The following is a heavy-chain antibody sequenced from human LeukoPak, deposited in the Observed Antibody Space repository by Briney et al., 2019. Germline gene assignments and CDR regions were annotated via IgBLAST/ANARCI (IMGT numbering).Heavy chain of an antibody. J-gene: IGHJ4*02. CDR1: GFTFSSYA. Sequence: GGSLRLSCAASGFTFSSYAISWVRQAPGKGLEWVSAISGSGASTYYADSVKGRFTISRDNSKNTLYLQMNSLRAEDTAVYYCAKRVGYCSGGSCQFWGQGTLVTVSS. D-gene: IGHD2-15*01. V-gene: IGHV3-23*01. CDR3: AKRVGYCSGGSCQF. CDR2: ISGSGAST.